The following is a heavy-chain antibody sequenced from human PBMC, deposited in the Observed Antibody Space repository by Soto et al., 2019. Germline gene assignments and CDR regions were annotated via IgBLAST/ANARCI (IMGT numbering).Heavy chain of an antibody. D-gene: IGHD3-10*01. CDR1: GDTFNFYS. Sequence: QVQLVQSGAEVKRPGSSVKVSCKASGDTFNFYSINWVRQAPGLGLEWMGRVNPIVSMSDYAQKFQGRVTMIADKSTRTAYMELSSLRSEDTAIYYCASSYGSGYRAFDYWGQGALVTVS. CDR3: ASSYGSGYRAFDY. CDR2: VNPIVSMS. J-gene: IGHJ4*02. V-gene: IGHV1-69*02.